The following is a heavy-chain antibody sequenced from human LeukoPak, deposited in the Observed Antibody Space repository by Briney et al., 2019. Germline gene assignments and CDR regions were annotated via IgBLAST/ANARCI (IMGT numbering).Heavy chain of an antibody. J-gene: IGHJ5*02. D-gene: IGHD2-2*01. CDR3: AKAVQDIVVVPADLYNWFDP. V-gene: IGHV3-23*01. CDR2: ISGSGGST. Sequence: PGGSLRLSCVVSGFTFCSYWMSWVRQAPGQGLEWVSAISGSGGSTYYADSVKGRFTISRDNSKNTLYLQMNSLRAEDTAVYYCAKAVQDIVVVPADLYNWFDPWGQGTLVSVSS. CDR1: GFTFCSYW.